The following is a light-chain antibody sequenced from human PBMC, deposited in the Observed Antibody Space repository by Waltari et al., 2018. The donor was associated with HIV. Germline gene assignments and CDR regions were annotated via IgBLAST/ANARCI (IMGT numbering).Light chain of an antibody. J-gene: IGKJ5*01. V-gene: IGKV1-39*01. CDR2: AAS. Sequence: DNQMTQSPSSLSASVGDRVNITCRASPSIRTYLNWYQQKPGKAPKLLIYAASSLQRGVPARFSGSGSGTDFTLTISSLQPEDFATCYCQQSYSIPITFGQGTRLEIK. CDR1: PSIRTY. CDR3: QQSYSIPIT.